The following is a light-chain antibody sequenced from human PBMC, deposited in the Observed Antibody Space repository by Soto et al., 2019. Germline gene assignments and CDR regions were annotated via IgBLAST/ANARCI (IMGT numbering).Light chain of an antibody. CDR3: ISYTDRQSYL. V-gene: IGLV2-14*03. CDR2: AVS. Sequence: QSVLTQPASVSGSPGQSITISCSGTSSDIGSYNHVAWYQQFPGKSPKLMIYAVSGRPPGVSDRFSGSKSGITASLTISGLQTEDEADYYCISYTDRQSYLFGTGTKLTVL. J-gene: IGLJ1*01. CDR1: SSDIGSYNH.